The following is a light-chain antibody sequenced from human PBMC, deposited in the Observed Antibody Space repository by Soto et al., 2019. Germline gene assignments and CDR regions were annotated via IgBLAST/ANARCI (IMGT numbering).Light chain of an antibody. J-gene: IGLJ2*01. CDR3: SSYTSSSTPHVV. V-gene: IGLV2-14*01. CDR1: SSDVGGYNY. CDR2: DVS. Sequence: QSALTQPASVSGSPGQSITISCTGTSSDVGGYNYVSWYQQHPGKAPKLVIYDVSNRPSGDSNRFSGSKSGNTASLTISGLQAEDEADYYCSSYTSSSTPHVVFGGGTKLTVL.